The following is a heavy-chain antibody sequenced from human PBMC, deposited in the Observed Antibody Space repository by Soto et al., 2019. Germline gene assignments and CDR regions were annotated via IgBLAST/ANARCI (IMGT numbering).Heavy chain of an antibody. Sequence: PSETLSLTCTVSGGFISSYYWSWIRQPPGKGLEWIGYIYYSGSTNYNPSLKSRVTISVDTSKNQFSLKLSSVTAADTAVYYCARDLGYWGQGTLVTVSS. CDR2: IYYSGST. CDR3: ARDLGY. V-gene: IGHV4-59*01. CDR1: GGFISSYY. J-gene: IGHJ4*02.